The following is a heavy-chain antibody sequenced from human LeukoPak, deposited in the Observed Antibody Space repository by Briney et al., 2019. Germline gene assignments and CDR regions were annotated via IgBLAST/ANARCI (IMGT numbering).Heavy chain of an antibody. J-gene: IGHJ4*02. CDR1: GGSFSGYY. CDR2: INHSGST. Sequence: DPSETLSLTCAVYGGSFSGYYWSWIRQPPGKGLEWIGEINHSGSTNYNPSLKSRVTISVDTSKNQFSLKLSSVTAADTAVYYCAGDSILRYFDWLSKGPFDYWGQGTLVTVSS. V-gene: IGHV4-34*01. CDR3: AGDSILRYFDWLSKGPFDY. D-gene: IGHD3-9*01.